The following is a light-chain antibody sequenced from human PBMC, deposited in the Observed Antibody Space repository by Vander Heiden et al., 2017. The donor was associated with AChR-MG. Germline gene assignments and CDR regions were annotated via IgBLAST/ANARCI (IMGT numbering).Light chain of an antibody. CDR2: DVS. Sequence: QSALTQPASVSGSPGQPITISCTVTSSDVGRYNSVSWYQHNPGKAPKLMIYDVSNRPSGVSNRFAGAKSGNTASLTSSGLQAEDEADYYCGSYTISSTPGYVFGTGTKVTVL. J-gene: IGLJ1*01. CDR3: GSYTISSTPGYV. CDR1: SSDVGRYNS. V-gene: IGLV2-14*03.